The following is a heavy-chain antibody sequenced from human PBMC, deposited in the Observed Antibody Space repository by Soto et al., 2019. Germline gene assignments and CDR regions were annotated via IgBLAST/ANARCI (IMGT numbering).Heavy chain of an antibody. CDR3: ARELPRKLLHLGELSFVLGHAFDI. Sequence: QVQLQESGPGLVKPSQTLSLTCTVSGGSISSGGYYWSWIRQHPGKGLEWIGYIYYSGSTYYNPSLKCRVTISVDTSKNQSSLKLSSVTAADTAVYYCARELPRKLLHLGELSFVLGHAFDIWGQGTMVTVSS. V-gene: IGHV4-31*03. CDR2: IYYSGST. J-gene: IGHJ3*02. D-gene: IGHD3-16*02. CDR1: GGSISSGGYY.